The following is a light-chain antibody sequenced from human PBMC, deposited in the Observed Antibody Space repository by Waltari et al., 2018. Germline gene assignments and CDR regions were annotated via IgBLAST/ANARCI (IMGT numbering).Light chain of an antibody. J-gene: IGLJ1*01. Sequence: QSALTQPASVSGSPGQSITISCTGTRSDVGNHNYVSWYQQRPGKAPDLIIFDVSNRPAGVSVRFSGFKSGNTASLTISGLQAEDEADYYCNSYTNSGTYVFGSGTKVTVL. CDR3: NSYTNSGTYV. CDR1: RSDVGNHNY. CDR2: DVS. V-gene: IGLV2-14*03.